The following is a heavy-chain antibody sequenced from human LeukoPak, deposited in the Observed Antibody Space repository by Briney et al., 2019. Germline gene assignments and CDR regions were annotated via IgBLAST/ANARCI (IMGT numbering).Heavy chain of an antibody. Sequence: SETLSLTCTVSGGSISSSSYYWGWLRQPPGKGLEWIGSIYYSGSTYYNPSLKSRVTISVDTSKNQFSLKLSSVTAADTAVYYCARRPRDGYNLYAFDIWGQGTMVTVSS. J-gene: IGHJ3*02. V-gene: IGHV4-39*01. CDR1: GGSISSSSYY. D-gene: IGHD5-24*01. CDR2: IYYSGST. CDR3: ARRPRDGYNLYAFDI.